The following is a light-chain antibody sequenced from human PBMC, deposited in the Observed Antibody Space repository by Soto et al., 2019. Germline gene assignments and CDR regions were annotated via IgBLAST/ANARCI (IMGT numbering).Light chain of an antibody. CDR3: SSFTSRFTFV. Sequence: QSALTQPASVSASPGQSITISCTGTSSDIGGYNYVSWYQQHPDKAPKLMIYEVNNRPSGVSDRFSGSKSGNTASLTISGLQAEDEADYYCSSFTSRFTFVFGTGTKVTVL. J-gene: IGLJ1*01. CDR1: SSDIGGYNY. CDR2: EVN. V-gene: IGLV2-14*01.